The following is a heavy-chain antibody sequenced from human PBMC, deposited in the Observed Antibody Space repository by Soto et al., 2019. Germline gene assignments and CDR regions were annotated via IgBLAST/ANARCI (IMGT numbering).Heavy chain of an antibody. CDR3: AKDLWPLRTAQGSGSYYRFDY. J-gene: IGHJ4*02. Sequence: QPGGSLRLSCAASGFTFSSYAMSWVRQAPGKGLEWVSAISGSGGSTYYADSVKGRFTISRDNSKNTLYLQMNSLRAEDTAVYYCAKDLWPLRTAQGSGSYYRFDYWGQGT. CDR2: ISGSGGST. CDR1: GFTFSSYA. D-gene: IGHD1-26*01. V-gene: IGHV3-23*01.